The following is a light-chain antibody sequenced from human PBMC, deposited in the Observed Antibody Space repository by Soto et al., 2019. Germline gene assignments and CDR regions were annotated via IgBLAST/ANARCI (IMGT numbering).Light chain of an antibody. V-gene: IGKV1D-12*01. CDR2: DIF. J-gene: IGKJ3*01. Sequence: DIPMTQSPSSVSASVGDRLTITCRASQGVSNWLAWYQQKPGKAPELLIYDIFTLQSGVPSRFSGSGSGTDFTLTISSLQPEDFATYYCQQANYFPPIFGPGTKVDFK. CDR3: QQANYFPPI. CDR1: QGVSNW.